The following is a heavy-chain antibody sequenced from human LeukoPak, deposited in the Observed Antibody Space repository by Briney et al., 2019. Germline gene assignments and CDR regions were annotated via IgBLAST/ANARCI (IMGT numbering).Heavy chain of an antibody. CDR3: ARMPIGSSSSAIDY. Sequence: SQTLSLTCTVSGGSISSGSYYWSWIRQPAGKGLEWIGRIYTSGSTNYNPSLKSRVTISVDTSKNQFSLKLSSVTAADTAVYYCARMPIGSSSSAIDYWGQGTLVTVFS. CDR2: IYTSGST. CDR1: GGSISSGSYY. V-gene: IGHV4-61*02. J-gene: IGHJ4*02. D-gene: IGHD6-6*01.